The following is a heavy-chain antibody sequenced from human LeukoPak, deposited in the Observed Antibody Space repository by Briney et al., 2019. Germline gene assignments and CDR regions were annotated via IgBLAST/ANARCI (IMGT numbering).Heavy chain of an antibody. V-gene: IGHV4-31*03. J-gene: IGHJ3*02. D-gene: IGHD3-16*01. CDR1: GGSISSGGYY. CDR2: IYYSGST. CDR3: AAQHWGYNAFDI. Sequence: PSETLSLTCTVSGGSISSGGYYWSWIRQHLGKGLEWIGYIYYSGSTYYNPSLKSRVTISVDTSKNQFSLKLSSVTAADTAVYYCAAQHWGYNAFDIWGQGTMVTVSS.